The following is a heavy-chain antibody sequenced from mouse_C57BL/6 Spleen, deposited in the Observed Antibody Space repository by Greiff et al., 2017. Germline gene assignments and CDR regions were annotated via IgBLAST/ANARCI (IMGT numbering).Heavy chain of an antibody. V-gene: IGHV1-80*01. J-gene: IGHJ2*02. D-gene: IGHD1-3*01. CDR3: ARSHSSYYLDY. Sequence: VQLQQSGAELVKPGASVKISCKASGYAFSSYWMHWVKQRPGQGLEWIGQIYPGDGDTNYNGKFKGKATLTADKSSSTAYMQLSSLTSDDSAVYFCARSHSSYYLDYWGQGTSLTVSS. CDR2: IYPGDGDT. CDR1: GYAFSSYW.